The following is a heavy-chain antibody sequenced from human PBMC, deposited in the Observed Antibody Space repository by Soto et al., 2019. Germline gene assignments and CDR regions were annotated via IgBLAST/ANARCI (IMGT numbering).Heavy chain of an antibody. J-gene: IGHJ6*02. CDR3: AKCQGGYGYGYLEYYGMDV. D-gene: IGHD5-18*01. Sequence: GGSLRLSCAASGFTFSSYAMSWVRQAPGKRLEWVSAISGSGGSTYYADSVKGRFTISRDNSKNTLYLQMNSLRAEDTAVYYCAKCQGGYGYGYLEYYGMDVWGQGTTVTVSS. V-gene: IGHV3-23*01. CDR2: ISGSGGST. CDR1: GFTFSSYA.